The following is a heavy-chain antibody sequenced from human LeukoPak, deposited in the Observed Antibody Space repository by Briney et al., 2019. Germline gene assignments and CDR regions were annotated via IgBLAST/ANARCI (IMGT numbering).Heavy chain of an antibody. J-gene: IGHJ5*02. CDR2: TSAYNGNT. V-gene: IGHV1-18*04. CDR1: GYTFTSYG. CDR3: ASHYGDYEDWDFWFDP. Sequence: ASVKVSCKASGYTFTSYGISWVRQAPGQGLEWRGWTSAYNGNTNYAQKLQGRVTMTTDTSTSTAYMELRSLRSDDTAVYYCASHYGDYEDWDFWFDPWGQGTLVTVSS. D-gene: IGHD4-17*01.